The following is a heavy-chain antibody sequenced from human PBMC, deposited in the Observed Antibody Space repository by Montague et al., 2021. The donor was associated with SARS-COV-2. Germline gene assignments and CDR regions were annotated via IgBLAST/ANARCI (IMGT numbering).Heavy chain of an antibody. D-gene: IGHD4-17*01. Sequence: CAISGDSDWSNTAAWNWIRQSPSVGLAWLGRTNYRSKWTSDYATSVEGRISIDPDTSKNQFFLHLRSVTPEDTGVYYCVRDTGSAQAGFDAWGQGTVVTVSS. CDR3: VRDTGSAQAGFDA. V-gene: IGHV6-1*01. CDR2: TNYRSKWTS. J-gene: IGHJ4*02. CDR1: GDSDWSNTAA.